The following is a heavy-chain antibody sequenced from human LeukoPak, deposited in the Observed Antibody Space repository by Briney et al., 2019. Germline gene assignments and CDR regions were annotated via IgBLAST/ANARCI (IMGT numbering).Heavy chain of an antibody. CDR2: INPNSGGT. J-gene: IGHJ4*02. CDR3: ATPSRYSGYDLEPYDY. D-gene: IGHD5-12*01. V-gene: IGHV1-2*04. Sequence: ASVKVSCKASGYTFTGYYMHWVRQAPGQGLEWMGWINPNSGGTNYAQKFQGWVTMTRDTSISTAYMELSRLRSDDTAVYYCATPSRYSGYDLEPYDYWGQGTLVTVSS. CDR1: GYTFTGYY.